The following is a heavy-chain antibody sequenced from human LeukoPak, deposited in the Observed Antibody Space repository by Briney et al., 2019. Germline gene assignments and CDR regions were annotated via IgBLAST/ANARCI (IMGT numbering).Heavy chain of an antibody. V-gene: IGHV1-2*02. Sequence: ASVKVSCKASGYTFTGYYMHWVRQAPGQGLEWMGWINPNSGGTNYAQKFQGRVTMTRDTSISTAYMELSRLRSDDTAVYYCARSSTGAVASNYWGQGTLVTGSP. CDR1: GYTFTGYY. J-gene: IGHJ4*02. D-gene: IGHD6-19*01. CDR2: INPNSGGT. CDR3: ARSSTGAVASNY.